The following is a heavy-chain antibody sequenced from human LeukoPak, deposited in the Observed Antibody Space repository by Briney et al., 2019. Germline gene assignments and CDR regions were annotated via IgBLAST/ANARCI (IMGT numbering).Heavy chain of an antibody. CDR3: ARESGATYYYYYMDV. J-gene: IGHJ6*03. V-gene: IGHV3-20*01. Sequence: GGSLRLSCAASGFTFDDYGMSWVRQAPGKGLEWVSGINWNGGSTGYADSVKGRFTISRDNAKNSLYLQMNSLRAEDTALYHCARESGATYYYYYMDVWGKGTTVTVSS. CDR1: GFTFDDYG. D-gene: IGHD2-15*01. CDR2: INWNGGST.